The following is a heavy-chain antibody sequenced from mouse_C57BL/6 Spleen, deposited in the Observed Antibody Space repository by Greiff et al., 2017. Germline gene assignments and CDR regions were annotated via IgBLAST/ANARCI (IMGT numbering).Heavy chain of an antibody. D-gene: IGHD2-2*01. Sequence: QVQLQQPGTELVKPGASVKLSCKASGYTFTSYWMHWVKQRPGQGLEWIGNINPSNGGTNYNEKFKSKATLTVDKASSTAYMQLSSLTSEDSAVYYCALSTMVTTWFAYWGQGTLVTVFA. V-gene: IGHV1-53*01. CDR1: GYTFTSYW. CDR2: INPSNGGT. CDR3: ALSTMVTTWFAY. J-gene: IGHJ3*01.